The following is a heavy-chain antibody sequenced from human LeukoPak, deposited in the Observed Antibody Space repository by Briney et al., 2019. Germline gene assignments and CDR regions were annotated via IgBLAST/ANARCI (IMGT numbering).Heavy chain of an antibody. V-gene: IGHV1-2*02. CDR3: ARRYCSGGSCYADY. D-gene: IGHD2-15*01. J-gene: IGHJ4*02. CDR1: VYTLTHYY. CDR2: INPNSGGT. Sequence: ASVTVSFKSSVYTLTHYYMRCVRQAPGQGLEWMGWINPNSGGTIFAQKFQGRVTMTRDTSISTAYMELNRLKSDDTARCYCARRYCSGGSCYADYWGQGTLVTVSS.